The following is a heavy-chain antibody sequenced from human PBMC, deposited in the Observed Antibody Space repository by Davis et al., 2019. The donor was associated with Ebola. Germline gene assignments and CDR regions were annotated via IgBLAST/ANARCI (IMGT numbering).Heavy chain of an antibody. CDR3: TQNGGDY. V-gene: IGHV4-59*01. J-gene: IGHJ4*02. CDR2: IFYTGST. D-gene: IGHD3-16*01. Sequence: SETLSLTCTVPGDSINRYYWNWIRQPPGKGLEWIGYIFYTGSTNYNPSLKSRVTISLDTSKNQFSLKVSSVTAADTAVYYCTQNGGDYWGQGTLVTVSS. CDR1: GDSINRYY.